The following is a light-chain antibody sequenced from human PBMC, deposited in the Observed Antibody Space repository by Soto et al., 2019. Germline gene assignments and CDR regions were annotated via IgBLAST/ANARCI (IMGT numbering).Light chain of an antibody. CDR2: DVS. CDR1: SSDVGGYNY. Sequence: QSALTQPASVSGSPGQSITISCTGTSSDVGGYNYVSWYQQHPGKAPKLMIYDVSNRPSGVSNCFSGSKSGNTAFLTISGLQAEDEADYYCSSYTSSSTSVVFGGGTKVTVL. V-gene: IGLV2-14*01. J-gene: IGLJ2*01. CDR3: SSYTSSSTSVV.